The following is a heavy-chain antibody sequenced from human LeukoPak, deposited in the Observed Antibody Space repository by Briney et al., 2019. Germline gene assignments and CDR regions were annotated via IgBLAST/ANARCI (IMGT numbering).Heavy chain of an antibody. CDR3: GRSGHVHDSTGYLDY. D-gene: IGHD3-22*01. CDR1: GGSITNYY. Sequence: SETLSLTCTVSGGSITNYYWSWIRHPPGKRLEWIGYIYYTGTTDYDPSLKSRVTISLDTSKNQFSLKLSSVTAADTAVYYCGRSGHVHDSTGYLDYWGRGTLVTVSS. J-gene: IGHJ4*02. CDR2: IYYTGTT. V-gene: IGHV4-59*01.